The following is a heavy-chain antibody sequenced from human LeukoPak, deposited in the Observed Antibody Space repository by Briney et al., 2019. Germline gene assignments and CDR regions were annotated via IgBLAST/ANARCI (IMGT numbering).Heavy chain of an antibody. J-gene: IGHJ6*03. CDR3: ARAKLNSGYDPGYYMDV. Sequence: SQTLSLTCTVSGGSISSGGYYRSWIRQHPGKGLEWIGYIYYSGSTYYNPSLKSRVTISVDTSKNQFSLKLSSVTAADTAVYYCARAKLNSGYDPGYYMDVWGKGTTVTVSS. CDR2: IYYSGST. V-gene: IGHV4-31*03. CDR1: GGSISSGGYY. D-gene: IGHD5-12*01.